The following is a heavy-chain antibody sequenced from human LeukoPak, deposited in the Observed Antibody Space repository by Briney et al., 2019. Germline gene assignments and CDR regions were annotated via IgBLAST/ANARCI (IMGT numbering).Heavy chain of an antibody. CDR3: AMSHSLGGSQQLPALDY. Sequence: ASVKVSCKASGYTFTGYYLHWVRQAPGQGPEWMGWINPNSGGTYYSQKFQGRVTMTRDTSISTAYMEVSRLRSDDTAVYYCAMSHSLGGSQQLPALDYWGQGTLVTVSS. D-gene: IGHD6-13*01. J-gene: IGHJ4*02. V-gene: IGHV1-2*02. CDR1: GYTFTGYY. CDR2: INPNSGGT.